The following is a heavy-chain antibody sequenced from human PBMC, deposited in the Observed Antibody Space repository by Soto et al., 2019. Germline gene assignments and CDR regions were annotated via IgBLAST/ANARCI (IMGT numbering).Heavy chain of an antibody. Sequence: GGSLRLSCAASGFTFSSYSMNWVRQAPGKGLEWVSSISSSSSYIYYADSVKGRFTISRDNAKNSLYLQMNSLRAEDTAVYYCARDQYSSSQLFGYWGQGTLVTVSS. CDR1: GFTFSSYS. CDR3: ARDQYSSSQLFGY. J-gene: IGHJ4*02. CDR2: ISSSSSYI. D-gene: IGHD6-6*01. V-gene: IGHV3-21*01.